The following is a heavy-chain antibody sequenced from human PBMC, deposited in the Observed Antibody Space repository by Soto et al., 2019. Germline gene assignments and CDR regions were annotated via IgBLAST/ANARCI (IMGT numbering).Heavy chain of an antibody. CDR3: AKEPVGPDWYFDL. J-gene: IGHJ2*01. CDR2: ISGSGIST. Sequence: PVGSLRLSCAPSGFTFRSYAMSWVRQAPGKGLEWVSGISGSGISTHYADSVKGRFTVSRDNSKNTLYLQMNSLRAEDTAVYNCAKEPVGPDWYFDLWGRGTLVTVSS. V-gene: IGHV3-23*01. CDR1: GFTFRSYA.